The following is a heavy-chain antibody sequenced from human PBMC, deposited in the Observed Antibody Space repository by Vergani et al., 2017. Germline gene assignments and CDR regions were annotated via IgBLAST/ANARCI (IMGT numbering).Heavy chain of an antibody. V-gene: IGHV1-18*01. J-gene: IGHJ4*02. D-gene: IGHD2-2*01. CDR2: ISTYNGNT. Sequence: QVQLVQSGAEVKKPGASVKVSCKASGYTFTSYGISWVRQAPGQGLEWMGWISTYNGNTNYSQKLQGRVTMTTDTSTSTAYVELRSLRSYDTAVYYCARDGHCSSTSCRPDYWGQGTLVTVSS. CDR1: GYTFTSYG. CDR3: ARDGHCSSTSCRPDY.